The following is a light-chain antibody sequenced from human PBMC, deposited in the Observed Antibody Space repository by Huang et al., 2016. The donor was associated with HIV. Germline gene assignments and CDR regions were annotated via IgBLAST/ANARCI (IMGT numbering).Light chain of an antibody. CDR1: QSLLHSNGYNY. J-gene: IGKJ2*01. V-gene: IGKV2-28*01. CDR3: MQGLHPPYT. CDR2: LRS. Sequence: DIVMTQSPLSLPVTPGEPASISCWSSQSLLHSNGYNYLDWYVQKPGQSPQLLIYLRSNRASGVPHRFSGSGSGTDCTLQITRVEAEYVGVYYCMQGLHPPYTFGQGTKLEIK.